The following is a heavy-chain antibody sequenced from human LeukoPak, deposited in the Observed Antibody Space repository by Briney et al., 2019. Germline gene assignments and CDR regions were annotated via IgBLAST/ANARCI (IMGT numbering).Heavy chain of an antibody. CDR2: ISSGGSTI. CDR1: GFTFSSYE. CDR3: ARGRDSYGPHAFDI. V-gene: IGHV3-48*03. D-gene: IGHD5-18*01. Sequence: GGSLRLSCAASGFTFSSYEMIWVRQAPGKGLEWVSYISSGGSTIYYADSVKGRFTISRDNAKNSLYLQMNSLRAEDTAVYYCARGRDSYGPHAFDIWGQGTMVTVSS. J-gene: IGHJ3*02.